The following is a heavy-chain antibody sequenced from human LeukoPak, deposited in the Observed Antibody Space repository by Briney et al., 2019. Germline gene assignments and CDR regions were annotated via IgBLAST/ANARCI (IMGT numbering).Heavy chain of an antibody. D-gene: IGHD6-19*01. V-gene: IGHV1-2*02. CDR1: GYTLTGYY. CDR2: INPNSGGT. J-gene: IGHJ5*02. CDR3: ARDCSSGWPTQNWFDP. Sequence: ASVKVSCKASGYTLTGYYMHWVRQAPGQGLEWMGWINPNSGGTNYAQKFQGRVTMTRDTSISTAYMELSRLRSDDTAVYYCARDCSSGWPTQNWFDPWGQGTLVTVSS.